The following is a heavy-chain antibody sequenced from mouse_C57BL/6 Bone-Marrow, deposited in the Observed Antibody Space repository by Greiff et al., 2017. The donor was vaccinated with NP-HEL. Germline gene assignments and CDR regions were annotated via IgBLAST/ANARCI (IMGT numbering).Heavy chain of an antibody. V-gene: IGHV1-53*01. D-gene: IGHD1-1*01. CDR3: ARYSTTVVAAESAMDY. CDR2: INPSNGGT. Sequence: VQLQQPGTELVKPGASVKLSCKASGYTFTSYWMHWVKQRPGQGLEWIGNINPSNGGTNYNEKFKSKATLTVDKSSSTAYMQLSSLTSEDSAVYYCARYSTTVVAAESAMDYWGQGTSVTVSS. CDR1: GYTFTSYW. J-gene: IGHJ4*01.